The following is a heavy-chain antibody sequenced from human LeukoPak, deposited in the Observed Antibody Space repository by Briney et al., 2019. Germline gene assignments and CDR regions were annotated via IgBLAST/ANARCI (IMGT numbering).Heavy chain of an antibody. J-gene: IGHJ3*02. CDR3: AREGGLQAFDI. CDR2: IYYSGST. CDR1: GGSLSDYY. V-gene: IGHV4-59*01. D-gene: IGHD3-16*01. Sequence: PSETLSLTCTVSGGSLSDYYWTWVRQPPGKGLEWIGYIYYSGSTNYNPSLKSRVTISVDTSKNQFSLKLSSVTAADTAVYYCAREGGLQAFDIWGQGTMVTVSS.